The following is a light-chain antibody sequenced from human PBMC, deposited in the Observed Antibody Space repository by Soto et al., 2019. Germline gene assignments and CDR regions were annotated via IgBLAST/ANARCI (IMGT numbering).Light chain of an antibody. Sequence: DIQMTQSPSTLSASVGDRVTITCRASQSLSGLFAWYQQNPGKAPKLLIYDASSLESGVPSRFSGSGSGTEFTLTISSLQPDDFATYFCQQYSSYWTFGQGTKVEIK. CDR3: QQYSSYWT. CDR1: QSLSGL. J-gene: IGKJ1*01. V-gene: IGKV1-5*01. CDR2: DAS.